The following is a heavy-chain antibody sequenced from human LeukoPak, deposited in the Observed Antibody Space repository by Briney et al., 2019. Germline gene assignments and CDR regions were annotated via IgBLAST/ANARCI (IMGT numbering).Heavy chain of an antibody. CDR2: IIPIFGTA. D-gene: IGHD3-16*01. Sequence: ASVKVSCTASGNSISNYAVSWVRQAPGQGFEWMGGIIPIFGTADYAQKFQGRVTITADQSTSTTYMALSSLKSEDTATYYCTTRACHAGGCSSSFYYYYGLHFWGQGTTVSVSS. CDR3: TTRACHAGGCSSSFYYYYGLHF. CDR1: GNSISNYA. J-gene: IGHJ6*02. V-gene: IGHV1-69*13.